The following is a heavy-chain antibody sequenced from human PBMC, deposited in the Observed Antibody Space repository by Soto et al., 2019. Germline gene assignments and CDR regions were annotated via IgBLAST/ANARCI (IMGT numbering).Heavy chain of an antibody. CDR1: GDSISSNVW. J-gene: IGHJ4*02. Sequence: QVQLQESGPGLVKPSGTLSLTCVVSGDSISSNVWWSWVRQPPGKGLDLIGEVYHNGLTNYNSSLRSRVTMSVDTSTNQFSLKLTSVTAADTAIYYCARDAAVPGETDRFDYWGQGILVTVSS. D-gene: IGHD6-19*01. CDR2: VYHNGLT. V-gene: IGHV4-4*02. CDR3: ARDAAVPGETDRFDY.